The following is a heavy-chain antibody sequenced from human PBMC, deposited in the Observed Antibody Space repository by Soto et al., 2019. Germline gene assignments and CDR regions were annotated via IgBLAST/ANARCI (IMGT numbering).Heavy chain of an antibody. CDR2: ISYDGSNK. J-gene: IGHJ5*02. Sequence: QVQLVESGGGVVQPGRSLRLSCAASGFTFSSYGMHWVRQAPGKGLEWVAVISYDGSNKYYADSVKGRFTISRDNSKNXLYLQMNSLRAEDTAVYYCAKEPSSGWYWAINWFDPWGQGTLVTVSS. CDR3: AKEPSSGWYWAINWFDP. D-gene: IGHD6-19*01. V-gene: IGHV3-30*18. CDR1: GFTFSSYG.